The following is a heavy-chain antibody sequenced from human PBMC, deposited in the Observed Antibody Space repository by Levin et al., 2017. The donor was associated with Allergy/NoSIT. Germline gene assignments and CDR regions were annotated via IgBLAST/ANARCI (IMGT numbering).Heavy chain of an antibody. D-gene: IGHD2-15*01. Sequence: ASVKVSCKASGYTFTGYYMHWVRQAPGQGLEWMGWINPNSGGTNYAQKFQGRVTMTRDTSISTAYMELSRLRSDDTAVYYCARDYGSGAGAGGSYPTFDYWGQGTLVTVSS. CDR3: ARDYGSGAGAGGSYPTFDY. J-gene: IGHJ4*02. CDR2: INPNSGGT. V-gene: IGHV1-2*02. CDR1: GYTFTGYY.